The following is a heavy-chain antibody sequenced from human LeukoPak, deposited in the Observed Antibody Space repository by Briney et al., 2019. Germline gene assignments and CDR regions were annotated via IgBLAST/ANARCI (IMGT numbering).Heavy chain of an antibody. D-gene: IGHD3-10*01. Sequence: ASVKVSCKASGYTFTSYGISWVRQAPGQGLAWMGWISGYNGNTNYAQKLQGRVTMTTDTSTSTAYMELRSLRSDDTAVYYCARDSVVRGDYPDYYYYGMDVWGQGTTVTVSS. CDR3: ARDSVVRGDYPDYYYYGMDV. J-gene: IGHJ6*02. CDR1: GYTFTSYG. CDR2: ISGYNGNT. V-gene: IGHV1-18*01.